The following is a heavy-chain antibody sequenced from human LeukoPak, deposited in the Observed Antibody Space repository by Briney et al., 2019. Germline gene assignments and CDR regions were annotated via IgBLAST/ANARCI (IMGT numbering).Heavy chain of an antibody. CDR2: IIPILGIA. CDR3: ARSPGRLEVVLAAPENWFDA. D-gene: IGHD2-2*01. V-gene: IGHV1-69*17. Sequence: SVKVSCKGSRGTFISYAIRWVRQPPGQGLEWMGRIIPILGIANYAQKFQGRVTITADKSTRTAYMELSSLRSEHRAVYYCARSPGRLEVVLAAPENWFDAWGQGTLVTVSS. CDR1: RGTFISYA. J-gene: IGHJ5*02.